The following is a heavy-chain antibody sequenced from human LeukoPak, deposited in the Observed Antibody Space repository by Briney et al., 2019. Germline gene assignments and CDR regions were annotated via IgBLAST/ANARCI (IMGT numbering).Heavy chain of an antibody. CDR2: ISVSNGNT. Sequence: GASVKVSCKASRYTFTRYGISWGGQAPGQGLEWMGWISVSNGNTNYAQKFQGRVSMTADTSTSTAYMELRSLRSDDTAVYYCARIGRGTYYYFDLWGQGTLVTVSS. V-gene: IGHV1-18*01. J-gene: IGHJ4*02. CDR3: ARIGRGTYYYFDL. D-gene: IGHD1-26*01. CDR1: RYTFTRYG.